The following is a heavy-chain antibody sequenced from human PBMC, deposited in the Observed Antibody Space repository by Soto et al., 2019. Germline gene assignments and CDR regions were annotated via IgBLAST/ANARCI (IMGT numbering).Heavy chain of an antibody. Sequence: GGSLRLSCTASGFSLSNYAMNWVRQAPGKGLEWVSTISRSGGSTYYADSMKGRFTISRDNSKNTLYLQMNSLRAEDTAVYYCAKYGDSSTNYYFDYWGQGTLVTVSS. CDR2: ISRSGGST. V-gene: IGHV3-23*01. CDR3: AKYGDSSTNYYFDY. J-gene: IGHJ4*02. CDR1: GFSLSNYA. D-gene: IGHD4-17*01.